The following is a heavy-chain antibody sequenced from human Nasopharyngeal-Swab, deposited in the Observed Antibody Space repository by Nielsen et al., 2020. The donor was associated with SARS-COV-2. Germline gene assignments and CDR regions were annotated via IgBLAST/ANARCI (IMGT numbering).Heavy chain of an antibody. Sequence: SETLSLTCTVSGGSIRSSSYYWGWIRQPPGKGLEWIGSIYYSGSTYYNPSLKSRVTISVDTSKNQFSLKLSSVTAADTAVYYCARRDGSWSGYYTDYWGQGTLVTVSS. CDR2: IYYSGST. CDR1: GGSIRSSSYY. CDR3: ARRDGSWSGYYTDY. D-gene: IGHD3-3*01. V-gene: IGHV4-39*01. J-gene: IGHJ4*02.